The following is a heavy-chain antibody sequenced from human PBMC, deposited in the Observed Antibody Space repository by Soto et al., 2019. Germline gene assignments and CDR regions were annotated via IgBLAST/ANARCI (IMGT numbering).Heavy chain of an antibody. V-gene: IGHV1-69*13. CDR1: GGTFSSYA. Sequence: ASVKVSCKASGGTFSSYAISWVRQAPGQGLEWMGGIIAVFGTANYAQKFQGRVTITADESTSTAYMELSSLRSEDTAVYYCARDQGTVVKGWYFDIWGRGTMVTVSS. CDR2: IIAVFGTA. CDR3: ARDQGTVVKGWYFDI. D-gene: IGHD2-15*01. J-gene: IGHJ2*01.